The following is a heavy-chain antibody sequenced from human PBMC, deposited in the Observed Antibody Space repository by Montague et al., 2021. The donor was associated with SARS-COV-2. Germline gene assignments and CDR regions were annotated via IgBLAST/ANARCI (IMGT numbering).Heavy chain of an antibody. J-gene: IGHJ5*02. D-gene: IGHD3-22*01. V-gene: IGHV4-34*01. CDR3: ARGPRITMIVVVITGIWFDP. Sequence: SETLSLTCALYGGSVSDYYWSWIRQPPGKGLEWIGEINHSGSTNYNPSLKSRVTTSVDTSKNQFSLKLTSVAAADTAVYYCARGPRITMIVVVITGIWFDPWGQGTLVTVSS. CDR2: INHSGST. CDR1: GGSVSDYY.